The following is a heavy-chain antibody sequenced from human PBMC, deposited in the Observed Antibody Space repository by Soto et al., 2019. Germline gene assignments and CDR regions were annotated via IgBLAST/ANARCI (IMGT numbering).Heavy chain of an antibody. CDR3: ARDYGDYFLFTLHY. CDR2: ISANNGNT. Sequence: QVQLVQSGAEVKKPGASVKVSCKASGYTFTSYGISWVQQAPGQGLEWMGWISANNGNTNYAQKLQGRVTLTTDTSTSTAYMELRSLRSDDTAVYYCARDYGDYFLFTLHYWGQGTLVTVSS. J-gene: IGHJ4*02. D-gene: IGHD4-17*01. V-gene: IGHV1-18*01. CDR1: GYTFTSYG.